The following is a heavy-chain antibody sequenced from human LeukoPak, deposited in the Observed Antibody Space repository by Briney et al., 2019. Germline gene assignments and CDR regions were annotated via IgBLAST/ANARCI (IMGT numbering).Heavy chain of an antibody. CDR2: INPSGGST. J-gene: IGHJ4*02. D-gene: IGHD5-12*01. CDR3: ARGETDSGYDYFSTYYFDY. Sequence: GASVKVSCKASGYTFTSYYMHWVRQAPGQGLGWMGIINPSGGSTSYAQKFQGRVTMTRDTSTSTVYMELSSLRSEDTAVYYCARGETDSGYDYFSTYYFDYWGQGTLVTVSS. CDR1: GYTFTSYY. V-gene: IGHV1-46*01.